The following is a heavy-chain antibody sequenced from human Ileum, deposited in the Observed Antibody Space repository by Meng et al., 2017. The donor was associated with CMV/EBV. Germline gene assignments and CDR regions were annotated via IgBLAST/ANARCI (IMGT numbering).Heavy chain of an antibody. V-gene: IGHV4-34*01. CDR2: INHRGTT. J-gene: IGHJ4*02. D-gene: IGHD1-26*01. CDR3: TRGRVGDWGFDF. CDR1: GGSFSSFP. Sequence: QVQLRQWGAGLLKLSETLSLTCGVNGGSFSSFPWTWIRQPPGKGPEWIGDINHRGTTNYSPSLKSRVTISIDTSKKQFSLRLSSLTAADTAVYYCTRGRVGDWGFDFWGQGTLVTVSS.